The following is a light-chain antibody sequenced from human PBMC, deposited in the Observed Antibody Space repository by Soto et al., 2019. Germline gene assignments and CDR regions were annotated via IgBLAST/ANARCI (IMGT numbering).Light chain of an antibody. J-gene: IGKJ5*01. V-gene: IGKV3-20*01. CDR2: GAS. CDR3: QQYGGLPIT. CDR1: HSVSRR. Sequence: EVVLTQSPGTLSLSPGGRASLSCRASHSVSRRLAWYQQRPGQSPRLLISGASMRASGVTVRFIGSGSGTDFTLTITRLEPEDFAVYYCQQYGGLPITFGLGTRLEIK.